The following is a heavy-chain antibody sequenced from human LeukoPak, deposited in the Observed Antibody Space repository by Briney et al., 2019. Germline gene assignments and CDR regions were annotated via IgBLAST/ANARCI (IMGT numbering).Heavy chain of an antibody. D-gene: IGHD6-13*01. J-gene: IGHJ4*02. CDR1: GYTFTSYA. V-gene: IGHV7-4-1*02. CDR2: INTNTGNP. Sequence: ASVEVSCKASGYTFTSYAMNWVRQAPGQGLEWMGWINTNTGNPTYAQGFTGRFVFSLDTSVSTAYLQISSLKAGDTAVYYCARGTIAAARTYYFDYWGQGTLVTVSS. CDR3: ARGTIAAARTYYFDY.